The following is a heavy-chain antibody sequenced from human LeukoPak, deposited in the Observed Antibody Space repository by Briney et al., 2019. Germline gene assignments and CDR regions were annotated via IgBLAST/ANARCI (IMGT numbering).Heavy chain of an antibody. Sequence: GWSLRLSCAASGFTFSSYWMHWVRQAPGKGLVWVSRINSDGSSTSYADSVKGRFTISTDNAKNTLYLQMNSLSAEDTAVYSCARLIVVVPAAIKDYYMDVWGKGTTVTVSS. CDR1: GFTFSSYW. V-gene: IGHV3-74*01. CDR2: INSDGSST. CDR3: ARLIVVVPAAIKDYYMDV. D-gene: IGHD2-2*02. J-gene: IGHJ6*03.